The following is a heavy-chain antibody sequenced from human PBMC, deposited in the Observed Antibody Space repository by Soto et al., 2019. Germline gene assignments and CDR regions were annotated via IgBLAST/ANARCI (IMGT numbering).Heavy chain of an antibody. D-gene: IGHD3-22*01. J-gene: IGHJ5*02. CDR3: ARDPRYYDSTGYYYDWFDP. Sequence: SETPSLTCTVSGGSISSGDYYWNWIRQPPGKGLEWIGYISYSGSTYYNPSLKSRLTISVDTSKNQFSLKLSSVTAADTAVYYCARDPRYYDSTGYYYDWFDPWGQGTPVTVS. CDR2: ISYSGST. V-gene: IGHV4-30-4*01. CDR1: GGSISSGDYY.